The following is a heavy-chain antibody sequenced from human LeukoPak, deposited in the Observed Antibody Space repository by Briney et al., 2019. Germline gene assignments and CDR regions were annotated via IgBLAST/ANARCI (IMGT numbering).Heavy chain of an antibody. D-gene: IGHD1-26*01. J-gene: IGHJ4*02. CDR1: GFTVSSNY. CDR2: IYSDGST. V-gene: IGHV3-53*01. Sequence: GGSLRLSCAVSGFTVSSNYMSWVRQAPGKGLEQVSIIYSDGSTHYSDSVQGRFTISRDISKNTLYLQMISLGAEDTAIYYCTRDSYSGCYDWGLGTLVTVSS. CDR3: TRDSYSGCYD.